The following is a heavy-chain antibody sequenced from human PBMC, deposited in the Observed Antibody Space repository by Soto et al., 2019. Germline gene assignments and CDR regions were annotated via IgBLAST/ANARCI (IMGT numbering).Heavy chain of an antibody. D-gene: IGHD4-17*01. CDR2: IYTSGNT. J-gene: IGHJ5*02. CDR1: GGSISNYY. Sequence: SETLSLTCTVSGGSISNYYWSWIRQPAGKGLEWIGRIYTSGNTNYNPSLKGRVTMSVDMSKNQFSLKLSSVAAADTAVYYCARDGNGDNGRAFDPWGQGTLVTVSS. V-gene: IGHV4-4*07. CDR3: ARDGNGDNGRAFDP.